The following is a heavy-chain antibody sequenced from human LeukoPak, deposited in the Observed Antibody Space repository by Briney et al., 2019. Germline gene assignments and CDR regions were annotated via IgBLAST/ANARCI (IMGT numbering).Heavy chain of an antibody. D-gene: IGHD1-1*01. CDR3: ARGSTKQYNWNDVGAFDI. CDR1: VGSISSYY. V-gene: IGHV4-59*08. J-gene: IGHJ3*02. CDR2: IHNSGST. Sequence: SETLSLTCIVSVGSISSYYWSWIRQSPGKGLKWIGYIHNSGSTNYNPSLKSRVTISVDTTKNQFSLMLSSVTAADTAVYYCARGSTKQYNWNDVGAFDIWGQGTMVTVSS.